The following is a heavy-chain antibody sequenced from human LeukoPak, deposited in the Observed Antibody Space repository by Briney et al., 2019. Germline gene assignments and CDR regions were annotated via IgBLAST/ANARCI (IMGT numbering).Heavy chain of an antibody. CDR2: ISGYNGNT. CDR3: ARDQRLYSGTYYLWFDP. V-gene: IGHV1-18*01. CDR1: GYTFTSYG. Sequence: ASVKVSCKASGYTFTSYGISWVRQAPGQGLEWMGWISGYNGNTNYVQKFQGRVTMTTDTVTRTAYMELRSLTSDDTAVYYCARDQRLYSGTYYLWFDPWGRGTLVTVSS. D-gene: IGHD1-26*01. J-gene: IGHJ5*02.